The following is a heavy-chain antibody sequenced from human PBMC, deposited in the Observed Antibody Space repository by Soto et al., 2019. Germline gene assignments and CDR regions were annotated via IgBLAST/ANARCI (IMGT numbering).Heavy chain of an antibody. Sequence: TGGSLRLSCAASGFTFSSYAMHWVRQAPGKGLEYVSAISSNGGSTYYANSVKGRFTISRDNSKNTLYLQMGSLRAEDMAVYYCARFSGYYSDYWGQGTLVTVS. V-gene: IGHV3-64*01. CDR1: GFTFSSYA. D-gene: IGHD3-22*01. CDR3: ARFSGYYSDY. J-gene: IGHJ4*02. CDR2: ISSNGGST.